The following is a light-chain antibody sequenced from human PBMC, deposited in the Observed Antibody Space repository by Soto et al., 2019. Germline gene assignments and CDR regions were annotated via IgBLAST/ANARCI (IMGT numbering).Light chain of an antibody. J-gene: IGKJ1*01. CDR2: GAS. CDR1: QSVSSN. CDR3: QQYNNWPRE. V-gene: IGKV3-15*01. Sequence: EIVMTQSPATLSVSPGERATLSCRASQSVSSNLAWYQQKPGQAPRHLIYGASTRATGIPARFSGSGSGTEFTLTISSLQSEDFAVYYCQQYNNWPREFGQGTKVEIK.